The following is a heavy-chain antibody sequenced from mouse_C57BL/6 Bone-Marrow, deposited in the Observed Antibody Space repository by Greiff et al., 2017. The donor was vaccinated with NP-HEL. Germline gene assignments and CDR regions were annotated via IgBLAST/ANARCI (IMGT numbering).Heavy chain of an antibody. CDR2: IDPSDSYT. CDR1: GYTFTSYW. J-gene: IGHJ2*01. Sequence: QVQLQQPGAELVMPGASVKLSCKASGYTFTSYWMHWVKQRPGQGLEWIGEIDPSDSYTNYNQKFKGKSTLTVDKSSSTAYMQLKSLTSEDSAVYYCARVYYGYDCDYWGQGTTLTVSS. V-gene: IGHV1-69*01. CDR3: ARVYYGYDCDY. D-gene: IGHD2-2*01.